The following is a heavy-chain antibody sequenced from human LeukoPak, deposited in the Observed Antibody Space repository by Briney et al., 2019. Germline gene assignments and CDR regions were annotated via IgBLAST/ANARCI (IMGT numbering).Heavy chain of an antibody. CDR3: ARRGESASYGDYRFDY. V-gene: IGHV3-48*01. D-gene: IGHD4-17*01. CDR1: EFTFSSYS. Sequence: GGSLRLSCAASEFTFSSYSMNWVRQAPGKGLEWVSYITNSGNSKSYADSVKGRFTISRDNTKNSLYLQMNGLRAEDTAVYYCARRGESASYGDYRFDYWGQGTLVTVSS. J-gene: IGHJ4*02. CDR2: ITNSGNSK.